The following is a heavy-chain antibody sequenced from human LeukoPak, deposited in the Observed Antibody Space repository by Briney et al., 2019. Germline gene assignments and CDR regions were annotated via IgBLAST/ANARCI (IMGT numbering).Heavy chain of an antibody. V-gene: IGHV1-2*02. D-gene: IGHD6-13*01. J-gene: IGHJ6*03. CDR2: INPNSGGT. CDR3: ARDGTSTSSSWYLRGYYYYMDV. Sequence: ASVEVSCKASGYTFTGYYMHWVRQAPGQGLEWMGWINPNSGGTNYAQKFQGRVTMTRDTSISTAYMELSRLRSDDTAVYYCARDGTSTSSSWYLRGYYYYMDVWGKGTTVTVSS. CDR1: GYTFTGYY.